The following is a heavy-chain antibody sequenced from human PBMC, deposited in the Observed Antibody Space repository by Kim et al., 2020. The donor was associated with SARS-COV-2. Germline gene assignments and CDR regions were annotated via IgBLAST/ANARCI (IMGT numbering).Heavy chain of an antibody. CDR1: GYSFTTYW. Sequence: GESLKISCKGSGYSFTTYWIGWVRQMPGKGLEWMGIIYPDDSDTRYSPSFQGPVTISADKSISTAYLQWSSLKASDTAMYYCARRSGWYMGGRYYYGMDVWGQGTTVTVSS. D-gene: IGHD6-19*01. CDR3: ARRSGWYMGGRYYYGMDV. J-gene: IGHJ6*02. V-gene: IGHV5-51*01. CDR2: IYPDDSDT.